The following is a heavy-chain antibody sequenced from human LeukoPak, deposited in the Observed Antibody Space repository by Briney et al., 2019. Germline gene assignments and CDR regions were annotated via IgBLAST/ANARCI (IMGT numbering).Heavy chain of an antibody. CDR3: AKGSWDMIVVVITYFDY. CDR2: ISGSGGST. V-gene: IGHV3-23*01. CDR1: GFTFSSYG. J-gene: IGHJ4*02. D-gene: IGHD3-22*01. Sequence: GGTLRLSCAASGFTFSSYGMGWVRQAPGKGLEWVSAISGSGGSTYYADSVKGRFTISRDNSKNTLYLQMNSLRAEDTAVYYCAKGSWDMIVVVITYFDYWGQGTLVTVSS.